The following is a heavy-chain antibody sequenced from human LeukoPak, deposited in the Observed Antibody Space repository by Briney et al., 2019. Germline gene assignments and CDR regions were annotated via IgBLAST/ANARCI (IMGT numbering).Heavy chain of an antibody. V-gene: IGHV3-33*01. CDR3: ARGAAPSSYYYGSGSHFDH. Sequence: GTSLRLSCVASGFTFSSYGMNWVRQAPGKGLEWVAVIWYDGSIKYYADSVKGRFTLSRDNSLNTLYVQMNSLRAEDTAVYYCARGAAPSSYYYGSGSHFDHWGQRTLVTVSS. CDR1: GFTFSSYG. CDR2: IWYDGSIK. J-gene: IGHJ4*02. D-gene: IGHD3-10*01.